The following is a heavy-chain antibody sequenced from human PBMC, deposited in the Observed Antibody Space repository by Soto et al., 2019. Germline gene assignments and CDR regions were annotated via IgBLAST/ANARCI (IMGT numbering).Heavy chain of an antibody. Sequence: PSDTLSLTCAVSGGSISSSNWWSWVRQPPGKGLEWIGEIYHSGSTNYNPSLKSRVTISVDKSKNQFSLKLSSVTAADTAVYYCARGELELRGHYYYYGMDVWGQGTTVTVSS. D-gene: IGHD1-7*01. J-gene: IGHJ6*02. CDR3: ARGELELRGHYYYYGMDV. CDR2: IYHSGST. CDR1: GGSISSSNW. V-gene: IGHV4-4*02.